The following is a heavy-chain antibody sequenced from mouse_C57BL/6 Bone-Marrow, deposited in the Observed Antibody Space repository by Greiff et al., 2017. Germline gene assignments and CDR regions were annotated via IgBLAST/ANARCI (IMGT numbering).Heavy chain of an antibody. CDR3: ARDYSNYFYAMDY. V-gene: IGHV1-69*01. J-gene: IGHJ4*01. Sequence: VQLQQPGAELVMPGASVKLSCKASGYTFTSYWMHWVKQRPGQGLEWIGEIDPSDSYTNSNQKFKGKSTLTVDKSYSTAYMQLSSLTSEDSAVYYCARDYSNYFYAMDYWGQGTSVTVSS. CDR1: GYTFTSYW. CDR2: IDPSDSYT. D-gene: IGHD2-5*01.